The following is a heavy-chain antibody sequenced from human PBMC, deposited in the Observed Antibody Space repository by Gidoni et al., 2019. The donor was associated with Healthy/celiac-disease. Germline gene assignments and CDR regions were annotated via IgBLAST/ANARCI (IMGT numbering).Heavy chain of an antibody. D-gene: IGHD3-16*01. Sequence: EVQLVESGGGLVQPGVSLLLSCAASGFTFSSYELNWVRQAPGKGLEWVSYIRSSGSTIYYADSVKGRFTISRDNAKNSLYLQMNSLRAEDTAVYYCARTFSAGHANYYYYYGMDVWGQGTTVTVSS. V-gene: IGHV3-48*03. CDR1: GFTFSSYE. CDR3: ARTFSAGHANYYYYYGMDV. CDR2: IRSSGSTI. J-gene: IGHJ6*02.